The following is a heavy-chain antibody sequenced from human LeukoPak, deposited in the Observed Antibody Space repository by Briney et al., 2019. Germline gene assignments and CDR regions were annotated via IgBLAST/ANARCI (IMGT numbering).Heavy chain of an antibody. V-gene: IGHV4-34*01. J-gene: IGHJ4*02. CDR1: GGSFSGYY. D-gene: IGHD2-21*02. CDR2: INHSGST. CDR3: ARTHIVIVTVISFDS. Sequence: PSETLSLTCAVYGGSFSGYYWSWIRQPPGKGLEWIGEINHSGSTNYNPSLKSRVTISVDTSKNQFSLKLSSVTAADTAVYYCARTHIVIVTVISFDSWGQGTLVTVSS.